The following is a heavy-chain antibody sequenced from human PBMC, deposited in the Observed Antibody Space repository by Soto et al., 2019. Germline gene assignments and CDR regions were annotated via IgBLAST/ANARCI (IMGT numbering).Heavy chain of an antibody. Sequence: QVQLVQSGAEVKKPGSSVKVSCKASGGTFSSYAISWVRQAPGQGLEWMGGIIPIFGTANYAQKFQGRVTITADESTSPAYMELGSLRSEDPPVYYWSRDRSGWYYVAYWGQGTLVTVSS. V-gene: IGHV1-69*12. CDR2: IIPIFGTA. CDR3: SRDRSGWYYVAY. CDR1: GGTFSSYA. D-gene: IGHD6-19*01. J-gene: IGHJ4*02.